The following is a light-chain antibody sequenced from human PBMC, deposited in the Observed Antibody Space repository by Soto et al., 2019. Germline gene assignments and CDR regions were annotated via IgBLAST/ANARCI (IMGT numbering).Light chain of an antibody. V-gene: IGKV1-39*01. CDR2: AAS. CDR1: QSISSY. Sequence: DIQMTQSPSSLSASVGDRVTIACRASQSISSYLNWYQLKPGKAPKLLIYAASSLQSGVPSRFSGSGSGTVFTLTISSLQPEDFAIYYCQQSFNTPWTLGQGTKVDLK. J-gene: IGKJ1*01. CDR3: QQSFNTPWT.